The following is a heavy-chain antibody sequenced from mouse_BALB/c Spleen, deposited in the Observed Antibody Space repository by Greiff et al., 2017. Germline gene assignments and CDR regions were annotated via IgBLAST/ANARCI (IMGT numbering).Heavy chain of an antibody. CDR3: AREGLLRLRAMDY. V-gene: IGHV5-17*02. D-gene: IGHD1-2*01. Sequence: DVMLVESGGGLVQPGGSRKLSCAASGFTFSSFGMHWVRQAPEKGLEWVAYISSGSSTIYYADTVKGRFTISRDNPKNTLFLQMTSLRSEDTAMYYCAREGLLRLRAMDYWGQGTSVTVSS. CDR2: ISSGSSTI. J-gene: IGHJ4*01. CDR1: GFTFSSFG.